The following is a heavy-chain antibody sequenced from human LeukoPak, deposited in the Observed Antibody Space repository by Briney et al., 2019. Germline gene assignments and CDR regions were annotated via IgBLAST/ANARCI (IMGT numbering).Heavy chain of an antibody. V-gene: IGHV5-51*01. D-gene: IGHD3-22*01. CDR3: ARPNITYYYDSSGYDAFDI. CDR1: WYNFTNYW. J-gene: IGHJ3*02. CDR2: IWPGHSDT. Sequence: GESLKISWRGSWYNFTNYWIAWVRQMPGKGLEWMGIIWPGHSDTRYRLSFQGQVTISVDKSISTAYLQWSSLKASDTAMFYCARPNITYYYDSSGYDAFDIWGQGTMVTVAS.